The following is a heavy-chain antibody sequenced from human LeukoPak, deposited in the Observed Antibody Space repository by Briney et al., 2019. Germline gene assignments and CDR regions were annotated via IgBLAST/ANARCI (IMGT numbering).Heavy chain of an antibody. J-gene: IGHJ3*02. CDR1: GYTFTGYY. CDR2: MNPNSGNT. Sequence: GAPVKVSCKASGYTFTGYYMHWVRQAPGQGLEWMGWMNPNSGNTGYAQKFQGRVTITRNTSISTAYMELSSLRSEDTAVYYCAMGNYYDSSGYYGDAFDIWGQGTMVTVSS. V-gene: IGHV1-8*01. CDR3: AMGNYYDSSGYYGDAFDI. D-gene: IGHD3-22*01.